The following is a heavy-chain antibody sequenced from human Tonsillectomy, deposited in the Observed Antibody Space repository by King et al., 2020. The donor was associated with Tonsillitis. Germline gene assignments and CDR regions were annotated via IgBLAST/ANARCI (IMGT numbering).Heavy chain of an antibody. J-gene: IGHJ4*02. V-gene: IGHV3-23*04. CDR1: GITSSSYA. D-gene: IGHD3-16*01. CDR3: ARDPPGLGALLDY. Sequence: VQLVESGGGLVQPGGSLRLSCVVSGITSSSYAMSWVRQAPGTGLEWVSAISGSGTSTYYADSVKGRFTISRDNSKKTLYLHMNSLRAEDTAVYYCARDPPGLGALLDYWGQGTLVTVSS. CDR2: ISGSGTST.